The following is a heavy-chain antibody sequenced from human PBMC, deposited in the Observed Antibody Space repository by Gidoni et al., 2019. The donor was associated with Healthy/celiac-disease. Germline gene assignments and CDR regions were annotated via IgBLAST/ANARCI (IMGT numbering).Heavy chain of an antibody. V-gene: IGHV3-33*01. D-gene: IGHD3-10*01. CDR1: GFTFSSYG. CDR2: IWYDGSNK. J-gene: IGHJ5*02. Sequence: QVQLVESGGGVVQPGRSLRLSCAASGFTFSSYGMHWVRQAPGKGLEWVAVIWYDGSNKYYADSVKGRFTISRDNSKNTLYLQMNSLRAEDTAVYYCARAIYGSGSYYNWFDPWGQGTLVTVSS. CDR3: ARAIYGSGSYYNWFDP.